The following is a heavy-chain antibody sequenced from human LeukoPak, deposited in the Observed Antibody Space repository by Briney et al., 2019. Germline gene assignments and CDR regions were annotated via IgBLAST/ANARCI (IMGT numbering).Heavy chain of an antibody. V-gene: IGHV3-23*01. D-gene: IGHD2-2*01. Sequence: GGSLRLSCAASGFTFSSYAMRSVRQAPGKGREWVSAISGSGGSTYYADSVKGRFTISRDNSKNTLYLQMNSLRAEDTAVYYCANTRSRRSPVPLDYWGQGTLVTVSS. J-gene: IGHJ4*02. CDR3: ANTRSRRSPVPLDY. CDR2: ISGSGGST. CDR1: GFTFSSYA.